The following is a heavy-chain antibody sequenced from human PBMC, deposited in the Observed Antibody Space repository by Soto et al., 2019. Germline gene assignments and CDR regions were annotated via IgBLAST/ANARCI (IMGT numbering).Heavy chain of an antibody. V-gene: IGHV3-9*01. J-gene: IGHJ4*02. CDR3: ANGRYYGSGSYVDY. CDR2: ISWNSGSI. CDR1: GFTFDGYA. Sequence: HPGGSLRLSCAVSGFTFDGYAMHWVRHAPGKGLEWVSGISWNSGSIGYADSVKGRFTISRDNAKNSLYLQMNSLRAEDTALYYCANGRYYGSGSYVDYWGQGTLVTVSS. D-gene: IGHD3-10*01.